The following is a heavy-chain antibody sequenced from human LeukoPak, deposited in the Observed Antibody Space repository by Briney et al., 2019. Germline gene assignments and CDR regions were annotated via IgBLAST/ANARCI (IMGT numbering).Heavy chain of an antibody. CDR2: IQYDDSIE. V-gene: IGHV3-30*02. J-gene: IGHJ4*01. D-gene: IGHD3-10*01. CDR1: GFAFSTFG. CDR3: AKDQGVVGSYDY. Sequence: GGSLRLSCAASGFAFSTFGMNWVRQAPDKGLEWVAFIQYDDSIEYYADSVKGRFTISRDNSKNTLYLQMNSLRGDDTAVYYCAKDQGVVGSYDYWGHGTLVTVSS.